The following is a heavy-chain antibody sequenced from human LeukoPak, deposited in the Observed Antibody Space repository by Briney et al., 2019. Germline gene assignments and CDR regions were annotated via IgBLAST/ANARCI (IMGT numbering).Heavy chain of an antibody. Sequence: SETLSLTCTVSGASISSSSYSWGWIRQPPGKGLEWIGYIYFSGSTDYKPSLRSRVTISLDTSKNQFSLRLSSVTAADTAVYYCARSYNNAGYFYYGMDVWGQGTTVTVSS. CDR3: ARSYNNAGYFYYGMDV. D-gene: IGHD5-24*01. J-gene: IGHJ6*02. CDR1: GASISSSSYS. CDR2: IYFSGST. V-gene: IGHV4-61*05.